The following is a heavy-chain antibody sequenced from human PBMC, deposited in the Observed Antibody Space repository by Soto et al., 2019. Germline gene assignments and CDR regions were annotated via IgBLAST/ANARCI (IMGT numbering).Heavy chain of an antibody. D-gene: IGHD6-13*01. CDR2: INRDGSKK. CDR1: GFTLSAYW. V-gene: IGHV3-7*05. Sequence: EVQLEESGGGLGQPGGSLRLSCAASGFTLSAYWMTWVRQAPGKGLEWVANINRDGSKKSYLDSVRGRFTISRDNVGNSLYLQMDSLRADDTALYYCARDVSPGSSSLYLDAFDIWGQGTMVTVSS. CDR3: ARDVSPGSSSLYLDAFDI. J-gene: IGHJ3*02.